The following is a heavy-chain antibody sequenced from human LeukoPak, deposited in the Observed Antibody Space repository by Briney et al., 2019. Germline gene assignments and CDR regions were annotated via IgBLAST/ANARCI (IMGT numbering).Heavy chain of an antibody. J-gene: IGHJ6*02. CDR3: AKSGYCSSTSCYGHYYYYYGMDV. D-gene: IGHD2-2*03. Sequence: GASVKVSCKASGYTFTSYGISWVRQAPGQGLEWMGWISAYNGNTNYAQKLQGRVTMTTDTSTSTAYMELRSLRSDDTAVYYCAKSGYCSSTSCYGHYYYYYGMDVWGQGTTVTVSS. CDR2: ISAYNGNT. V-gene: IGHV1-18*01. CDR1: GYTFTSYG.